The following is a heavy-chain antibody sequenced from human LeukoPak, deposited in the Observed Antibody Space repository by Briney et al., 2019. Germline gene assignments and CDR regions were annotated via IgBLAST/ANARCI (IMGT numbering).Heavy chain of an antibody. CDR2: ISGSGGST. Sequence: GGSLRLSCAASGFTFSSYAMSWVRQAPGKGLEWVSAISGSGGSTYYADYVKGRFTISRDNSKNTPYLQMNSLGDEDTAVYYCAKDDRGSSGWYLGFDYWGQGTLVTVSS. CDR1: GFTFSSYA. D-gene: IGHD6-19*01. CDR3: AKDDRGSSGWYLGFDY. V-gene: IGHV3-23*01. J-gene: IGHJ4*02.